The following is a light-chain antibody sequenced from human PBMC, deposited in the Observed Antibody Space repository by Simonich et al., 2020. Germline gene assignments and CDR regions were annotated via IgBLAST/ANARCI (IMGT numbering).Light chain of an antibody. CDR1: NIGSKS. V-gene: IGLV3-21*03. J-gene: IGLJ2*01. Sequence: SYVLTQPPSVSVAPGKTARITCGGNNIGSKSVHWYQQKPGQAPVLVVYDDSDRPAGLPERFSGSNSGNTATLTISRGEAGDEADYYCQVWDSSSDHVVFGGGTKLTVL. CDR3: QVWDSSSDHVV. CDR2: DDS.